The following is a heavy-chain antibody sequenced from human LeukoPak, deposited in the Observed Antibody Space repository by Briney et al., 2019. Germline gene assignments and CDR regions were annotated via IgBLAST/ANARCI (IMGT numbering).Heavy chain of an antibody. Sequence: GGSLRLSCAASGFTFSSYEMNWVRQAPGKGLEGVSYISTSGSSIYYADSVKGRFTISRDNARNSLYLQMNSLRAEDTAVYYCATSQGSWPDYFDYWGQGTLVTVSS. CDR2: ISTSGSSI. CDR3: ATSQGSWPDYFDY. J-gene: IGHJ4*02. V-gene: IGHV3-48*03. CDR1: GFTFSSYE. D-gene: IGHD6-13*01.